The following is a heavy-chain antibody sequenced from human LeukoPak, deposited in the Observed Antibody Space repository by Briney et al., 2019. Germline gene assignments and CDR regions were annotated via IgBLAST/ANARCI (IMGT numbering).Heavy chain of an antibody. CDR3: ARGKDPTIFGVVTLFDY. V-gene: IGHV4-30-4*02. D-gene: IGHD3-3*01. J-gene: IGHJ4*02. CDR1: GGSISSGDYY. Sequence: PSETLSLTCTVSGGSISSGDYYWSWIRQPPGKGLEWIGYIYYSGSIYYNPSLKSRVTISVDTSKNQFSLKLSSVTAADTAVYYCARGKDPTIFGVVTLFDYWGQGTLVTVSS. CDR2: IYYSGSI.